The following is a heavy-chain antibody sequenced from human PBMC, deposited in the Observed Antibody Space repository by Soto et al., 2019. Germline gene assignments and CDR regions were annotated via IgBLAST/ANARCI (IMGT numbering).Heavy chain of an antibody. Sequence: PGESLKISCKGSGYSFTSYWIGWVRQMPGKSLEWKGNNYPGDSDTRYSPSFQGQVTISADKSISTAYLQWSSLKASDTAMYYCARSYSSSWYYFDYWGQGTLVTVSS. D-gene: IGHD6-13*01. CDR2: NYPGDSDT. J-gene: IGHJ4*02. CDR1: GYSFTSYW. V-gene: IGHV5-51*01. CDR3: ARSYSSSWYYFDY.